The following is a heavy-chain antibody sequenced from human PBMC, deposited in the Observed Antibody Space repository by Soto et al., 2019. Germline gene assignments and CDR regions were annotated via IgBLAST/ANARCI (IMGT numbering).Heavy chain of an antibody. CDR3: AKESKYDFWSGYIKTTAYYYYYMDV. CDR1: GFTFSSYA. Sequence: GGSLRLSCAASGFTFSSYAMSWVRQAPGKGLEWVSAISGSGGSTYYADSVKGRFTISRDNSKNTLYLQMNSLRAEDTAVYYCAKESKYDFWSGYIKTTAYYYYYMDVWGKGTTVTVSS. CDR2: ISGSGGST. D-gene: IGHD3-3*01. V-gene: IGHV3-23*01. J-gene: IGHJ6*03.